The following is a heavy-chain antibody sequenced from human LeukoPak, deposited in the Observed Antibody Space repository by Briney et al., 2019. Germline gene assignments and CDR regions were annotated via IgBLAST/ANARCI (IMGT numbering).Heavy chain of an antibody. V-gene: IGHV1-69*04. J-gene: IGHJ4*02. D-gene: IGHD6-19*01. Sequence: SVTVSCTASGDTFNNHALNWLRQVPGQGLEWMGRIIPIVGKADNAEKFQGRVTITADKSTSTVYMELSSLRSEDTAVYYCARDGGYSSGWYQYFDYWGQGTLVTVSS. CDR3: ARDGGYSSGWYQYFDY. CDR1: GDTFNNHA. CDR2: IIPIVGKA.